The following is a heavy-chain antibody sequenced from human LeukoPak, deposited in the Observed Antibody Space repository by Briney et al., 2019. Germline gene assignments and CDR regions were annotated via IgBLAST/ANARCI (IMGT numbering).Heavy chain of an antibody. V-gene: IGHV1-18*01. CDR1: GYTFTIYG. CDR2: ISGYNGNT. Sequence: ASVKVSCKASGYTFTIYGINWVRQAPGQGLEWMGWISGYNGNTDYAQRLQGRVTMTTDTSTSTAYMELRSLRSDDTAVYYCARGTTVTTHYYYYYGMDVWGQGTTVTVSS. J-gene: IGHJ6*02. CDR3: ARGTTVTTHYYYYYGMDV. D-gene: IGHD4-11*01.